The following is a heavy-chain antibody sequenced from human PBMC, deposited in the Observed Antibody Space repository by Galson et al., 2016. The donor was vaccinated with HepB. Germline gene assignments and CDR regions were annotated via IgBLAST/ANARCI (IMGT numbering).Heavy chain of an antibody. V-gene: IGHV3-74*01. CDR2: ISGDGSST. CDR3: VRDKVTPGTNWFDP. CDR1: GFTFSSYW. Sequence: SLRLSCAASGFTFSSYWMHWVRQAPGEGLVWVSHISGDGSSTHYGDSVKGRFTVPRDNSKNTLYLQMNSLRAEDTAVYYCVRDKVTPGTNWFDPWGQGTLVTVSS. D-gene: IGHD4-11*01. J-gene: IGHJ5*02.